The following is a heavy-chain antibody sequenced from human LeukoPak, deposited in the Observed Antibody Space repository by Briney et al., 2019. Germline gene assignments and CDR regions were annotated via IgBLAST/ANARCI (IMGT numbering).Heavy chain of an antibody. D-gene: IGHD2-2*02. CDR2: INHSGST. CDR3: ATQRRGSCSSTSCHNFDY. Sequence: SETLSLTCAVYGGSFSGYYWSWIRQPPGKGLEWIGEINHSGSTNYNPSLKSRVTISVDTSKNQFPLKLSSVTAADTAVYYCATQRRGSCSSTSCHNFDYWGQGTLVTVSS. CDR1: GGSFSGYY. V-gene: IGHV4-34*01. J-gene: IGHJ4*02.